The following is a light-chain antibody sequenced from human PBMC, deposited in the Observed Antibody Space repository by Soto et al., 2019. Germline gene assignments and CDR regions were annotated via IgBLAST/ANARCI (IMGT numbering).Light chain of an antibody. J-gene: IGLJ2*01. CDR3: RSYAGRNNLV. V-gene: IGLV2-8*01. CDR2: EVS. CDR1: SSDVGGYKY. Sequence: QSALTQPPSASGSPGQSVTISCTGTSSDVGGYKYVSWYQQHPGKVPKLMIYEVSKRPSGVPDRFSGSKSSNTASLTVSGLHADEEADYCWRSYAGRNNLVFGGGTKLTVL.